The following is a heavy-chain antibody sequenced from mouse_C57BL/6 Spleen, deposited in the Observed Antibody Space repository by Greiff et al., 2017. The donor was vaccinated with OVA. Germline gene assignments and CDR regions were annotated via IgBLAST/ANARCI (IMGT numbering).Heavy chain of an antibody. Sequence: EVQLQQSGADLVKPGASVKLSCTASGFTITGYYMHWVKQRPEQGLEWIGRIDPEDGETKYAPKFQGKATITADTSSNTAYLQFSSLTSEDTAVYYCDKSHRDGYDWYFDVWGKGTTVTVSS. D-gene: IGHD2-2*01. V-gene: IGHV14-2*01. CDR1: GFTITGYY. CDR3: DKSHRDGYDWYFDV. CDR2: IDPEDGET. J-gene: IGHJ1*03.